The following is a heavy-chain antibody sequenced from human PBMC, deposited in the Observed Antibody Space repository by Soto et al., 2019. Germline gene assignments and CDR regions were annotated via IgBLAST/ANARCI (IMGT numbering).Heavy chain of an antibody. D-gene: IGHD2-2*01. V-gene: IGHV3-23*01. CDR2: ISGSGGST. Sequence: PGGSLRLSCAASGFTFSSYAMSWVRQAPGQGLEWVSAISGSGGSTYYADSVKGRFTLSRDNSKNTLYLQMNSLRAEDTAVYYCAKDPHIVVVPAARTLHGWFDPWGQGTLVTVSS. CDR1: GFTFSSYA. CDR3: AKDPHIVVVPAARTLHGWFDP. J-gene: IGHJ5*02.